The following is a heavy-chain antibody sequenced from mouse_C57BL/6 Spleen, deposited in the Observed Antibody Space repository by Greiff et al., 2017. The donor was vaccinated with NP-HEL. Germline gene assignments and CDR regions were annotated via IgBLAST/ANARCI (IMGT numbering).Heavy chain of an antibody. CDR1: GYTFTDYY. V-gene: IGHV1-26*01. J-gene: IGHJ4*01. Sequence: EVQLRQSGPELVKPGASVKISCKASGYTFTDYYMNWVKQSHGKSLEWIGDINPNNGGTSYNQKFKGKATLTVDKSSSTAYMELRSLTSEDSAVYYCANEGYYAMDYWGQRTSVTVSS. CDR3: ANEGYYAMDY. CDR2: INPNNGGT. D-gene: IGHD3-3*01.